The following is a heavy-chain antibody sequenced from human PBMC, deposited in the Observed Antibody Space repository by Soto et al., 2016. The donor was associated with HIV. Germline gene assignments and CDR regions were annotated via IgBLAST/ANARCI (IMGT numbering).Heavy chain of an antibody. CDR1: GASIGNGGYY. J-gene: IGHJ4*01. Sequence: QVYLQESGPGLVRPSQSLSVRCNVSGASIGNGGYYWSWIRQFPEKGLEWIGFVSYVGTTNYNPSLKSRISISIDTSKNHFSLLLRSVTAADTAIYYCAREPSPTGHSRGVDYWGQGLLVTVSS. CDR2: VSYVGTT. V-gene: IGHV4-31*03. CDR3: AREPSPTGHSRGVDY. D-gene: IGHD4-4*01.